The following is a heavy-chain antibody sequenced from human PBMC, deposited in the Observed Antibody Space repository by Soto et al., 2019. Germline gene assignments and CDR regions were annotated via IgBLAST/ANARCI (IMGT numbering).Heavy chain of an antibody. D-gene: IGHD2-8*01. CDR2: INPKSGGT. CDR1: GYSFTDYH. V-gene: IGHV1-2*04. Sequence: QVQLVQSGAEVKKPGASVKVSCKASGYSFTDYHIHWVRQAPGQGLEWLGRINPKSGGTSTAQKLQGWVTMTTATSISTASMELTRLTSDDTGIYYCARGDSTDCSNGVCSFFYNHDMDVWGQGTTVTVSS. J-gene: IGHJ6*02. CDR3: ARGDSTDCSNGVCSFFYNHDMDV.